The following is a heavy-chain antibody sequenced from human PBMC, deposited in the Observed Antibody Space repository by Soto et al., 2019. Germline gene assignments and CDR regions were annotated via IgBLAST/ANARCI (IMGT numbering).Heavy chain of an antibody. V-gene: IGHV3-30*18. CDR3: AKLILWFGELLYAPNDY. CDR1: GFTFSSYG. D-gene: IGHD3-10*01. J-gene: IGHJ4*02. Sequence: QVQLVESGGGVVQPGRSLRLSCAASGFTFSSYGMHWVRQAPGKGLEWVAVISYDGSNKYYADSVKGRFTISRDNSKNTLYLQMNSLRAEDTAVYYCAKLILWFGELLYAPNDYWGQGTLVTVSS. CDR2: ISYDGSNK.